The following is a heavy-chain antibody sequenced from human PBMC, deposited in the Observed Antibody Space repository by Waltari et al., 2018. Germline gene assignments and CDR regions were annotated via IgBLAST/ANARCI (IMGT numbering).Heavy chain of an antibody. V-gene: IGHV1-2*06. Sequence: QVQLVQSGAEVKKPGASVKVSCKASGYTFTGYYMHWVRQAPGQGLEWMGRINPNSGGTNHAQKFQGRVTMTRDTSISTAYMELSRLRSDDTAVYYCARDLKLEDKDYWGQGTLVTVSS. CDR2: INPNSGGT. CDR1: GYTFTGYY. CDR3: ARDLKLEDKDY. J-gene: IGHJ4*02. D-gene: IGHD2-15*01.